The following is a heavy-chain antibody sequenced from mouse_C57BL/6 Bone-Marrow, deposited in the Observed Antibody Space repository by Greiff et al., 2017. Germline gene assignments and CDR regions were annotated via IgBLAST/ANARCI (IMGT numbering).Heavy chain of an antibody. J-gene: IGHJ3*01. CDR1: GYTFTSYW. D-gene: IGHD3-3*01. CDR2: IGPSSGGT. Sequence: QVQLQQPGAGLVKPGASVKLSCKASGYTFTSYWMHWVKQRPGRGLEWIGRIGPSSGGTKYNEKFKSQATLTVDKPSSTAYMQISSLTSEDSAVYDCAIRGGLCWFADWGQGTLVTVSA. V-gene: IGHV1-72*01. CDR3: AIRGGLCWFAD.